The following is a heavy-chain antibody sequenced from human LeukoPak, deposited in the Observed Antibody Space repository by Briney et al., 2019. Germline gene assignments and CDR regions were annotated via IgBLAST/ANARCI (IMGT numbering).Heavy chain of an antibody. CDR3: ARHYSSGWSDY. Sequence: WETLSLTCTVSGGSISSSSYYWGWIRQPPGKGLEWIGSIYYSGSTYYNPSLKSRVTISVDTSKNQFSLKLSSVTAADTAVYYCARHYSSGWSDYWGQGTLVTVSS. V-gene: IGHV4-39*01. J-gene: IGHJ4*02. CDR1: GGSISSSSYY. D-gene: IGHD6-19*01. CDR2: IYYSGST.